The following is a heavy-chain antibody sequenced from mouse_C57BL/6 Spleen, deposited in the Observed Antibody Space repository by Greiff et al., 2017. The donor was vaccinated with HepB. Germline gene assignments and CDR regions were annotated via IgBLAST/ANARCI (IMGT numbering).Heavy chain of an antibody. CDR2: ISDGGSYT. J-gene: IGHJ3*01. CDR1: GFTFSSYA. CDR3: ARDPELGGAWFAY. Sequence: EVQVVESGGGLVKPGGSLKLSCAASGFTFSSYAMSWVRQTPEKRLEWVATISDGGSYTYYPDNVKGRFTISRDNAKNNLYLQMSHLKSEDTAMYYCARDPELGGAWFAYWGQGTLVTVSA. D-gene: IGHD4-1*01. V-gene: IGHV5-4*01.